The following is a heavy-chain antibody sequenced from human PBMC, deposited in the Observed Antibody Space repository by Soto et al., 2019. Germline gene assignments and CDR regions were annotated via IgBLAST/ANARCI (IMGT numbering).Heavy chain of an antibody. CDR3: ARAPNVYPGGYFDL. CDR1: GFSFSSYA. V-gene: IGHV3-30-3*01. Sequence: QVQLVESGGGAVQPGRSLRLSCVASGFSFSSYAMHWVRQAPGKGLEWVAVISYDGSNKYYADSVKGRFTTSRDNSKNTLYLQMNSLRAEDTAVYYCARAPNVYPGGYFDLWGRGTLVIVSS. D-gene: IGHD3-10*01. J-gene: IGHJ2*01. CDR2: ISYDGSNK.